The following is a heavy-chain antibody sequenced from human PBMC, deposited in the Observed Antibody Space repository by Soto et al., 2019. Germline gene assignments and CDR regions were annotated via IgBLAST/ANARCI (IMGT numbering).Heavy chain of an antibody. CDR1: GGTVSYYT. J-gene: IGHJ4*02. CDR2: IIPILGIA. V-gene: IGHV1-69*02. CDR3: ARNYGGNSY. D-gene: IGHD4-17*01. Sequence: QVQLVQSGAEVKKPGSSVKVSCKASGGTVSYYTISWVRQAPGQGLEWMARIIPILGIANYAQKFQGRVTITADKSTSAAYMELTRLRSADTAVYYCARNYGGNSYWGQGTLVTVSS.